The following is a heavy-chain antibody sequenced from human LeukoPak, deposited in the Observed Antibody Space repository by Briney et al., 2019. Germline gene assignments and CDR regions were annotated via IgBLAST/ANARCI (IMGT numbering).Heavy chain of an antibody. Sequence: ASVKVSCKASGYTFTSYDINWVRQATGQGLEWMGWMNPNSGNTGYAQKFQGRVTMTRSTSISTAYMELSSPRFEDTAVYYCTRSVRNGHIDYWGREPWSPSPQ. CDR3: TRSVRNGHIDY. CDR2: MNPNSGNT. D-gene: IGHD2-21*01. CDR1: GYTFTSYD. V-gene: IGHV1-8*01. J-gene: IGHJ4*02.